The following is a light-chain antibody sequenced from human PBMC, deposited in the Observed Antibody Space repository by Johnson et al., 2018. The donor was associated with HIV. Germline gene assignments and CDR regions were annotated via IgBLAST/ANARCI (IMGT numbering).Light chain of an antibody. CDR2: NNS. J-gene: IGLJ1*01. V-gene: IGLV1-51*01. CDR3: GAWDSSLSAYV. CDR1: RSNIGNNY. Sequence: QSVLTQPPSVSAAPGQKVTISCSGSRSNIGNNYVSWYQQLPGTAPKLLISNNSKRPSGIPDRFSGSTSGTSATLAITGLQTGDEADYYCGAWDSSLSAYVFGTGTQVTV.